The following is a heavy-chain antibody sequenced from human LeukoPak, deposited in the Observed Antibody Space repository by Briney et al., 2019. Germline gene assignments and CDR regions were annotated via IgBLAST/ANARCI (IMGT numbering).Heavy chain of an antibody. CDR3: ARENRDGYNPYNWFDP. V-gene: IGHV3-7*01. CDR2: INQDGSEK. J-gene: IGHJ5*02. CDR1: GFTFSRYW. D-gene: IGHD5-24*01. Sequence: PGGSLRLSCAASGFTFSRYWMSWVRQAPGKGLEWVANINQDGSEKFYMDSVRGRLTISRDNAKKSVYLQMNSLRAEDTAVYYCARENRDGYNPYNWFDPWGQGTLVTVSS.